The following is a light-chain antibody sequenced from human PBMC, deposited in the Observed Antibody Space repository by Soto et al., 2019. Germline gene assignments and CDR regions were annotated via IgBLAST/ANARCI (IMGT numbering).Light chain of an antibody. CDR1: NSDIGGHNY. Sequence: QSVLTQPASVSGSPGQSITISCTGTNSDIGGHNYVSWYQQHPGKAPKVVIYEVTNRPSGVSTRFSGSKSGNTASLTISGLQAEDEADYYCSSYTSSSSLEVFGGGTKLTVL. CDR2: EVT. CDR3: SSYTSSSSLEV. J-gene: IGLJ2*01. V-gene: IGLV2-14*01.